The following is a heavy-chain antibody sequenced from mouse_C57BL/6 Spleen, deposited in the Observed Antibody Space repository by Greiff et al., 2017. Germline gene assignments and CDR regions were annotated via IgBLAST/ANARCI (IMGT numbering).Heavy chain of an antibody. CDR1: GYTFTSYG. V-gene: IGHV1-81*01. Sequence: QVQLQQSGAELARPGASVKLSCKASGYTFTSYGISWVKQRTGQGLEWIGEIYPRSGNTYYNEKFKGKATLSADKSSSTAYMELRSLTSEDSAVYFWARGGGPLYYFDYWGQGTTLTVSS. J-gene: IGHJ2*01. CDR3: ARGGGPLYYFDY. CDR2: IYPRSGNT.